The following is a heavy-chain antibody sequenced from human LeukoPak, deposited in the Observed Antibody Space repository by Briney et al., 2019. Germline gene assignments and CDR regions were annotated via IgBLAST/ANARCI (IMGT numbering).Heavy chain of an antibody. V-gene: IGHV4-34*01. D-gene: IGHD6-13*01. Sequence: SETLSLTCAVYGGSFSGYYWSWIRQPPGKGLEWIGEINHSGSTNYNPSLKSRVTISVDTSKNQFSLKLSSVTAVDTAVYYCARGKGVSSSWYLHWFDPWGQGTLVTVSS. CDR3: ARGKGVSSSWYLHWFDP. CDR1: GGSFSGYY. CDR2: INHSGST. J-gene: IGHJ5*02.